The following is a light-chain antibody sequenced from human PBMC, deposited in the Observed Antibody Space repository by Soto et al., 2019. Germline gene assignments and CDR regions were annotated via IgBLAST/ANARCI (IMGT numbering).Light chain of an antibody. J-gene: IGKJ3*01. CDR2: AAS. CDR3: QRSYNTPFT. Sequence: DIKMTQSPSSLSASVRDRVTITCRASQSISNYLNWYQQTPGKAPKLLIHAASNLQSGFPSRFSGNGSETDFTLTISRLQPEDLATYYDQRSYNTPFTFGPGTKVDLK. CDR1: QSISNY. V-gene: IGKV1-39*01.